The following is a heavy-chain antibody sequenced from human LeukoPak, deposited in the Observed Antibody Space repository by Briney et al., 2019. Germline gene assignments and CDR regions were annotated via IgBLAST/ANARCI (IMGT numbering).Heavy chain of an antibody. CDR1: GYTFTSYA. CDR3: ARGLGYCSGGSCGPYYYYMDV. V-gene: IGHV7-4-1*02. Sequence: ASVKVSCKASGYTFTSYAMNWVRQAPGQGLEWMGWINTNTGNPTYAQGFTGRFVFSLDTSVSTAYLQISSLKAEDTAVYYRARGLGYCSGGSCGPYYYYMDVWGKGTTVTVSS. D-gene: IGHD2-15*01. CDR2: INTNTGNP. J-gene: IGHJ6*03.